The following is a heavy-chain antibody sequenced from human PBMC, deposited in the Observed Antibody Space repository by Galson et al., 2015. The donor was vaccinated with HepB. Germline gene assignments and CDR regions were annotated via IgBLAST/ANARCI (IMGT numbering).Heavy chain of an antibody. CDR3: ATDSPNYYYYYYMDV. CDR2: FDPEDGET. V-gene: IGHV1-24*01. CDR1: GYTLTELS. Sequence: SVKVSCKVSGYTLTELSMHWVRQAPGKGLEWMGGFDPEDGETIYAQKFQGRVTMTEDTSTDTAYMELSSLRSEDTAVYYCATDSPNYYYYYYMDVWGKGTTVTVSS. J-gene: IGHJ6*03.